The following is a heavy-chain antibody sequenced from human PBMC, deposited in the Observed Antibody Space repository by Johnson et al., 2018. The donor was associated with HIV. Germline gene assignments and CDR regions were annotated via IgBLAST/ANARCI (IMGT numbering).Heavy chain of an antibody. D-gene: IGHD4-23*01. CDR3: ARKSVINFDAFDI. Sequence: QVQLVESGGGVVRPGGSLRLSCAASGFTFSTYGMHWVRQAPGKGLEWVALIRYDGSNKYYADSVKGRFTISRDDSKNTLLLQMKSLRAEDTAVYFCARKSVINFDAFDIWGQGTLVIVSS. V-gene: IGHV3-30*02. CDR1: GFTFSTYG. J-gene: IGHJ3*02. CDR2: IRYDGSNK.